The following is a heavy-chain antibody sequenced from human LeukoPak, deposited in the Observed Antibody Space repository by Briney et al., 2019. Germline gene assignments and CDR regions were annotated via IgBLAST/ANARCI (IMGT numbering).Heavy chain of an antibody. Sequence: GASVKVSCKASGGAFSSYAISWVRQAPGQGLEWMGGIIPIFGTANYAQKFQGRVTITVDGSTSTAYMELSSLRSEDTAVYYCARDLWEYYYGMDVWGQGTTVTVSS. J-gene: IGHJ6*02. CDR3: ARDLWEYYYGMDV. CDR2: IIPIFGTA. D-gene: IGHD1-26*01. CDR1: GGAFSSYA. V-gene: IGHV1-69*13.